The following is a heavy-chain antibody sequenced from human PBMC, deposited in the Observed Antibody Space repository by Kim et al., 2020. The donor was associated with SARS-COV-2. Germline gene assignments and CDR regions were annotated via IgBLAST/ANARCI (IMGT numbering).Heavy chain of an antibody. CDR1: GGSFSGYY. J-gene: IGHJ6*02. Sequence: SETLSLTCAVYGGSFSGYYWSWIRQPPGKGLEWIGEINHSGSTNYNPSLKSRVTISVDTSKNQFSLKLSSVTAADTAVYYCARGGHGSDVDIVATIRVYYYYGMDVWGQGTTVTVSS. V-gene: IGHV4-34*01. CDR3: ARGGHGSDVDIVATIRVYYYYGMDV. CDR2: INHSGST. D-gene: IGHD5-12*01.